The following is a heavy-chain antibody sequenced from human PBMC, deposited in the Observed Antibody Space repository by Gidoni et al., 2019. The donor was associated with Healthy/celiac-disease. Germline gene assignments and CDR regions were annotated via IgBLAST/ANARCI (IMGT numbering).Heavy chain of an antibody. J-gene: IGHJ3*02. V-gene: IGHV3-30-3*01. CDR3: ARGPHYDSSGHDAFDI. CDR2: ISYDGSNK. CDR1: GFTFSSYA. Sequence: QVQLVESGGGVVQPGRSRRLSCAASGFTFSSYAMHWVRQAPGKGLEWVAVISYDGSNKYYADSVKGRFTISRDNSKNTLYLQMNSLRAEDTAVYYCARGPHYDSSGHDAFDIWGQGTMVTVSS. D-gene: IGHD3-22*01.